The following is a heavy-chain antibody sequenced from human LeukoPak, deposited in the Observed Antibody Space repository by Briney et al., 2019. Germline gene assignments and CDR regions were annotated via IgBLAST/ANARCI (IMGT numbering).Heavy chain of an antibody. CDR1: GGSISSGSYY. Sequence: SQTLSLTCTVSGGSISSGSYYWSWIRQPAGKGLEWIGRIYTSGSTNYNPSLKSRVTISVDTSKNQFSLKLSSVTAADTAVYYCARGSVDTAMALDYWGQGTLVTVSS. D-gene: IGHD5-18*01. CDR2: IYTSGST. J-gene: IGHJ4*02. CDR3: ARGSVDTAMALDY. V-gene: IGHV4-61*02.